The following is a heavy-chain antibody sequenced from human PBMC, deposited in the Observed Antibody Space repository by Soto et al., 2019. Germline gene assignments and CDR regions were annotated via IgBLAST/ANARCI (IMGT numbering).Heavy chain of an antibody. CDR3: ARSQYDFWSGYGAANFDY. CDR2: IYYSGST. J-gene: IGHJ4*02. D-gene: IGHD3-3*01. Sequence: QVQLQESGPGLMKPSQTLSLTCTVSGGSISSGGYYWGWIRQHPGKGLEWIGYIYYSGSTYYNPSLKSRVTISVDTSKNQFSLKLSSVTAADTAVYYCARSQYDFWSGYGAANFDYWGQGTLVTVSS. V-gene: IGHV4-31*03. CDR1: GGSISSGGYY.